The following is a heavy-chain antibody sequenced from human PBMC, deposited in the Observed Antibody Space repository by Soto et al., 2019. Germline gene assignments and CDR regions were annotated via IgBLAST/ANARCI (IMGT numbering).Heavy chain of an antibody. V-gene: IGHV3-23*01. D-gene: IGHD5-12*01. CDR3: AKDPEVPMATTNFDY. CDR1: GFTFSSYA. J-gene: IGHJ4*02. Sequence: GGSLRLSCAASGFTFSSYAMSWVRQAPGKGLEWVSAISGSGGSTYYADSVKGRFTISRDNSKNTLYLQMNSLRAEDTAVYYCAKDPEVPMATTNFDYWGQGTLVTVSS. CDR2: ISGSGGST.